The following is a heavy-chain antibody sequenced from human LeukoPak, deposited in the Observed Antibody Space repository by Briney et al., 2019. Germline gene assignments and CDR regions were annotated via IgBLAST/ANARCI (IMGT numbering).Heavy chain of an antibody. J-gene: IGHJ1*01. V-gene: IGHV4-34*01. CDR3: ASNIVVVPAATEYFQH. D-gene: IGHD2-2*01. Sequence: SETLSLTCAVYGGSFSGYYWSWIRQPPGKGLEWIGEINHSGSTNYNPSLKSRVTISVDTSKSQFSLKLSSVTAADTAVYYCASNIVVVPAATEYFQHWGQGTLVTVSS. CDR1: GGSFSGYY. CDR2: INHSGST.